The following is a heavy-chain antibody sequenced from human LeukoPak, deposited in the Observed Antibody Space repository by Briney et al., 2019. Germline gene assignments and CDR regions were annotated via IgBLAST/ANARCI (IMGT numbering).Heavy chain of an antibody. J-gene: IGHJ4*02. Sequence: SETLSLTCSVSGVSISSGSNYWGWIRQPPGKGLEWIGSIYYSGSTYYNPSLKSRVTISVDTSKNQFSLKLSSVTAADTAVYYCVFGELSVLFDYWGQGTLVTVSS. CDR2: IYYSGST. V-gene: IGHV4-39*01. CDR3: VFGELSVLFDY. CDR1: GVSISSGSNY. D-gene: IGHD3-10*01.